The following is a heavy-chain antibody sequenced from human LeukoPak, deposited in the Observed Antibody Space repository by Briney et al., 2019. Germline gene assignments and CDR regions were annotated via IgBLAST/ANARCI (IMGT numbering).Heavy chain of an antibody. CDR2: IYTSGST. CDR3: ASGEVNYCTNGVCYGAFDI. Sequence: SETLSLTCTVSGGSISGYYWSWIRQPPGKGLEWIGRIYTSGSTNYNPSLKSRVTISVDTSKNQFSLKLSSVTAADTAVYYCASGEVNYCTNGVCYGAFDIWGQGTMVTVSS. J-gene: IGHJ3*02. V-gene: IGHV4-4*08. CDR1: GGSISGYY. D-gene: IGHD2-8*01.